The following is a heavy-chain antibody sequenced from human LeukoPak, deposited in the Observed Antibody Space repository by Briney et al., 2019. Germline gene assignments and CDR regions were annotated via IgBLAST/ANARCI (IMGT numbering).Heavy chain of an antibody. CDR2: ISAYNANT. D-gene: IGHD6-19*01. J-gene: IGHJ4*02. Sequence: ASVKVSCKASGYTFTTYGINWVRQAPGQRLEWMGWISAYNANTNFAQKFEGRATMTTDTSTSTAYMELRSLRSDDTAVCYCARDQGYSSQGYAPTDYWGQGTLVTVSS. CDR3: ARDQGYSSQGYAPTDY. CDR1: GYTFTTYG. V-gene: IGHV1-18*01.